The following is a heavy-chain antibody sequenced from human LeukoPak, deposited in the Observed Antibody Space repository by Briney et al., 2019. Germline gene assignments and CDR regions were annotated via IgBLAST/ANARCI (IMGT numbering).Heavy chain of an antibody. Sequence: PGGSQRLSCAASGFTFSSFAMSWVRQAPGKGLEWVSAISGSGGSTYYADSVKGRFTISRDNSKNTLYLQINSLRAEDTAVYYCAKGEWFGELLSVFVYWGQGTLVSVSS. J-gene: IGHJ4*02. CDR2: ISGSGGST. V-gene: IGHV3-23*01. D-gene: IGHD3-10*01. CDR1: GFTFSSFA. CDR3: AKGEWFGELLSVFVY.